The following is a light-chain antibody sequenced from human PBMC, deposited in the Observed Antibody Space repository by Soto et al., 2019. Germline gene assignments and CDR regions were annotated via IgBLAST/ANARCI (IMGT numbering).Light chain of an antibody. J-gene: IGKJ3*01. Sequence: EIVLTQSPATLSLSPGERVTLSCRASQSIGNSLAWYQQRPGQAPRLLIYDTSIGATGIPARFRGSGSGTDFTLTISSLEPEDFAVYYCQQRSDWPPFTFGPGTKVLIK. CDR2: DTS. V-gene: IGKV3-11*01. CDR1: QSIGNS. CDR3: QQRSDWPPFT.